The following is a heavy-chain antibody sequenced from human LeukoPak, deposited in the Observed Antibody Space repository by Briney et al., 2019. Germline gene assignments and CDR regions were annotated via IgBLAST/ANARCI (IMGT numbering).Heavy chain of an antibody. CDR2: ISSSSSYI. V-gene: IGHV3-21*01. CDR1: GFTFSSYS. CDR3: ARSFLSIAAAATDY. J-gene: IGHJ4*02. Sequence: PGGSLRLSCAASGFTFSSYSMNWVRRAPGKGLEWVSSISSSSSYIYYADSVEGRFTISRDNAKNSLYLQMNSLRAEDTAVYYCARSFLSIAAAATDYWGQGTLVTVSS. D-gene: IGHD6-13*01.